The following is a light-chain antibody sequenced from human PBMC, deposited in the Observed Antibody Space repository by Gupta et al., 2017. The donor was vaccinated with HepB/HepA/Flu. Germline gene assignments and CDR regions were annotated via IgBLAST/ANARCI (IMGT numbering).Light chain of an antibody. Sequence: QLVLTQSPSASASLGASVTLTCTLRSGHSSYAIAWHQQQPEKGPRYLMKLNSDGSHSKGDGIPDRFSGSSSGAERYLTISSLQSEDEADYYCQTWGTGGVFGGGTKLTVL. J-gene: IGLJ3*02. CDR3: QTWGTGGV. CDR2: LNSDGSH. V-gene: IGLV4-69*01. CDR1: SGHSSYA.